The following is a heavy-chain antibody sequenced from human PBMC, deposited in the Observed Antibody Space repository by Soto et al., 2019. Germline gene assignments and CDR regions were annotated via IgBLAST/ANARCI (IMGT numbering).Heavy chain of an antibody. J-gene: IGHJ3*02. Sequence: QVQLQESGPGLVKPSETLSLTCSVSGGSISSYYWSWIRQPPGKGLEWIAYIYYSGSTSYNPSLKIRASISLDTSKNQFSLKLSSVTAADPAVYYCARTYDGSGPNSGGYGFDIWGQGTMVTVAS. D-gene: IGHD3-22*01. CDR2: IYYSGST. V-gene: IGHV4-59*01. CDR1: GGSISSYY. CDR3: ARTYDGSGPNSGGYGFDI.